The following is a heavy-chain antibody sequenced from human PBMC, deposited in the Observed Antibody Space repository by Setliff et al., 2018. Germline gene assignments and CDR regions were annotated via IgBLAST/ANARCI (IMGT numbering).Heavy chain of an antibody. CDR3: ARGALVLQFLEWLPRFYYMDV. V-gene: IGHV4-59*01. CDR2: ISRSGTT. D-gene: IGHD3-3*01. Sequence: LSLTCSVSGGSISRSYWTWIRQAPGKGMEWIGYISRSGTTNYNPSLKSRLSMSVDTSKNEFSLKLRFVTAADTAVYYCARGALVLQFLEWLPRFYYMDVWGKGTTVTVSS. J-gene: IGHJ6*03. CDR1: GGSISRSY.